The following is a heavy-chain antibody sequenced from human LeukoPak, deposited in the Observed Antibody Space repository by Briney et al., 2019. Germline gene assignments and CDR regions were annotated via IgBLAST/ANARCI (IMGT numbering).Heavy chain of an antibody. D-gene: IGHD3-10*01. CDR3: ARAVGSGSFQTYYYYMDV. Sequence: SETLSLTCTVSGGSISSYYWSWIRQPAGKGLEWTGRIYTSGSTNYNPSLKSRVTMSVDTSKNQFSLKLSSVTAADTAVYYCARAVGSGSFQTYYYYMDVWGKGTTVTISS. J-gene: IGHJ6*03. CDR1: GGSISSYY. V-gene: IGHV4-4*07. CDR2: IYTSGST.